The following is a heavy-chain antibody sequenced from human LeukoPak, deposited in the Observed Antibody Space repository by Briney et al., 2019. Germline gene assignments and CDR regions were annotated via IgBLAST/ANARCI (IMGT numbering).Heavy chain of an antibody. CDR2: IYYSGST. Sequence: SETLSLTCTVSGGSISSHYWSWIRQPPGKGLEWIGYIYYSGSTNYNPSLKSRVTISVDTSKNQFSLKLSSVTAADTAVYYCARKEGDYWGQGTWSPSPQ. CDR3: ARKEGDY. CDR1: GGSISSHY. J-gene: IGHJ4*02. V-gene: IGHV4-59*11.